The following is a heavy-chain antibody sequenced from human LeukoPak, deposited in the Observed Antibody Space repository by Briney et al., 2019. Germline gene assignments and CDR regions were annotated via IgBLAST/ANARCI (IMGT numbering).Heavy chain of an antibody. D-gene: IGHD3-22*01. V-gene: IGHV1-18*01. CDR3: ARGKGGYYSWDFDY. J-gene: IGHJ4*02. CDR2: ISAYNGNT. Sequence: ASVKVSCKASGYTFTSYGISWVRQAPGQGLKWMGWISAYNGNTNYAQKLQGRVTMTIDTSTSTAYMELRSLRSDDTAVYYCARGKGGYYSWDFDYWGQGTLVTVSS. CDR1: GYTFTSYG.